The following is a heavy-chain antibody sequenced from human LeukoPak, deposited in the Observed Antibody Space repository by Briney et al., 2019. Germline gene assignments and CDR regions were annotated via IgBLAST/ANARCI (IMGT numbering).Heavy chain of an antibody. Sequence: GGSLRPSCAASGFTFSDYYMSWIRQAPGKGLEWVSYISSSGSTIYYADSVKGRFTISRDNAKNSLYLQMNSLRAEDTAVYYCARGEDYGEKDAFDIWGQGAMVTVSS. CDR2: ISSSGSTI. CDR1: GFTFSDYY. J-gene: IGHJ3*02. CDR3: ARGEDYGEKDAFDI. D-gene: IGHD4/OR15-4a*01. V-gene: IGHV3-11*01.